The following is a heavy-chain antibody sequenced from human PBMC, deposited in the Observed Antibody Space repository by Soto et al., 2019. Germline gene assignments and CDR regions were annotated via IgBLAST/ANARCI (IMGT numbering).Heavy chain of an antibody. D-gene: IGHD3-10*01. CDR3: ARLRGFGLLDY. J-gene: IGHJ4*02. Sequence: QVYLQESGPGLVKPSGTLSLTCSVSGDSISKNYWWSWVRQSPGKGLEWIGEIYQSGDTKYDPSLKSRGLMSVDTFNNQFSLTLRSVTAADTDIYFCARLRGFGLLDYWGQGMLVTVSS. CDR2: IYQSGDT. V-gene: IGHV4-4*02. CDR1: GDSISKNYW.